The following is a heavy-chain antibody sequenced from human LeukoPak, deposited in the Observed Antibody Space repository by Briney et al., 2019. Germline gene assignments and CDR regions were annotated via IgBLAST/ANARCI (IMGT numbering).Heavy chain of an antibody. CDR3: AKGRLDPNLVLHY. Sequence: GGSLRLSCAASGFTFSTYAMSWVRQAPGRGLEWVSTIRGDDYTYYADSVKGRFTISRDNPKNTLSLQMDSLRAEDTALYYCAKGRLDPNLVLHYWGQGTLVTVSS. CDR1: GFTFSTYA. J-gene: IGHJ4*02. V-gene: IGHV3-23*01. CDR2: IRGDDYT. D-gene: IGHD4/OR15-4a*01.